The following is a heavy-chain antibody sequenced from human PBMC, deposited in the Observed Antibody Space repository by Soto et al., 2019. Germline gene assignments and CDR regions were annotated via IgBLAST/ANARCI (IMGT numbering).Heavy chain of an antibody. D-gene: IGHD3-3*01. J-gene: IGHJ5*02. CDR1: GGPFSGYY. CDR3: ARPDYDFWSGYFNWFAP. V-gene: IGHV4-34*01. Sequence: SETLSLTCAAYGGPFSGYYWSWIRQPPGKGLEWVGEINHSGCTNYNPSLKSRVTISVDTSKYQFSLQLSSVTAAHTAVYYCARPDYDFWSGYFNWFAPWGQGTLVTV. CDR2: INHSGCT.